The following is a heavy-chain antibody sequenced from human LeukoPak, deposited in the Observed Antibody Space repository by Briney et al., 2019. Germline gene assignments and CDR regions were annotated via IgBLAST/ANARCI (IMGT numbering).Heavy chain of an antibody. CDR2: ISSSSSYI. CDR3: ARGRDGYSFDY. V-gene: IGHV3-21*01. J-gene: IGHJ4*02. Sequence: GGSLRLSCAASGFTFRSYTMNWVRQAPGKGLEWVSSISSSSSYIYYADSVKGRFTISRDNAKNSLYLQMNSLRAEDTAVYYCARGRDGYSFDYWGQGTLVTVSS. CDR1: GFTFRSYT. D-gene: IGHD5-24*01.